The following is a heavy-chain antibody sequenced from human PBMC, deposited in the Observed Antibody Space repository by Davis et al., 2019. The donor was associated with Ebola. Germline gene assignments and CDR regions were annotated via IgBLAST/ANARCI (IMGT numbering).Heavy chain of an antibody. CDR1: GFTFSSYA. D-gene: IGHD3-3*01. Sequence: GESLKISCAASGFTFSSYAMSWVRQAPGKGLEWVSAISGSGGSTYYADSVKGRFTISRDNSKNTLYLQMNSLGAEDTAVYYCAKPPLYYDFWSGYYDYWGQGTLVTVSS. CDR3: AKPPLYYDFWSGYYDY. V-gene: IGHV3-23*01. CDR2: ISGSGGST. J-gene: IGHJ4*02.